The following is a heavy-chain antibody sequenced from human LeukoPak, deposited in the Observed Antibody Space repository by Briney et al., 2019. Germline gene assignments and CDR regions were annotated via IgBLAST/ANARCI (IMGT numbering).Heavy chain of an antibody. CDR1: GFTFSSYW. Sequence: GGSLRLSCAASGFTFSSYWMSWVRQAPGKGLEWVSYISSSGSTIYYADSVKGRFTISRDNAKNSLYLQMNSLRAEDTAVYYCARSKSGSYYSFVPDFDYWGQGTLVTASS. CDR2: ISSSGSTI. J-gene: IGHJ4*02. V-gene: IGHV3-48*04. D-gene: IGHD1-26*01. CDR3: ARSKSGSYYSFVPDFDY.